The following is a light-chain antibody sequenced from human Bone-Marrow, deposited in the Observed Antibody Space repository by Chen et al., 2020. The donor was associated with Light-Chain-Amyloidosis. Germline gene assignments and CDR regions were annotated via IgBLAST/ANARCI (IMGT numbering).Light chain of an antibody. Sequence: DIVLTQSPGTLSLSPGEGANLSCRASQTISSNYLTWYQQKFGQAPRLLMYGSSSRATGIPDRCTGSESGADFTLTINRLEPEDFAMYCCQQYGTSPLTFGGGTKVEIK. CDR2: GSS. J-gene: IGKJ4*01. CDR3: QQYGTSPLT. V-gene: IGKV3-20*01. CDR1: QTISSNY.